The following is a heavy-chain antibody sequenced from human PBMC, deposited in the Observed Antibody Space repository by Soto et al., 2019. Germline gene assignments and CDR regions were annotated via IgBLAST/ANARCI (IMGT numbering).Heavy chain of an antibody. Sequence: QLQLQESGSGLVKPSQTLSLTCAVSGGSISSGGYSWSWIRQPPGKGLQWIGYIYHSGSTYYNPSPKSRVTISVDRSKNQCSLKLSSVTAADTAVYYCARTSGWYGEFDYWGQGTLVTVSS. CDR2: IYHSGST. CDR1: GGSISSGGYS. D-gene: IGHD6-19*01. CDR3: ARTSGWYGEFDY. J-gene: IGHJ4*02. V-gene: IGHV4-30-2*01.